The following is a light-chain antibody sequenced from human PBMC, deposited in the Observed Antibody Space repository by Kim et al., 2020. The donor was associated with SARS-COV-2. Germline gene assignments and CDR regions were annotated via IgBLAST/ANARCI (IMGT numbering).Light chain of an antibody. J-gene: IGKJ1*01. CDR3: QHYGSPQWT. CDR1: QRVSSSS. Sequence: YPGERATFSCWASQRVSSSSLLWYQQKPGQAPRLLIHGAFSRATGIPDRFSGSGSGTDFTLTISRLEPEAFAVYYCQHYGSPQWTFGQVTKVDIK. CDR2: GAF. V-gene: IGKV3-20*01.